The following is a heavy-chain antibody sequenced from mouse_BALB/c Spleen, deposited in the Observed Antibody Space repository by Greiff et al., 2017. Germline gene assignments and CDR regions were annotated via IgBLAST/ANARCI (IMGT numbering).Heavy chain of an antibody. Sequence: QVQLQQSGAELVKPGASVKLSCKASGYTFTSYYMYWVKQRPGQGLEWIGEINPSNGGTNFNEKFKSKATLTVDKSSSTAYMQLSSLTSEDSAVYYCTRGLRRKEGFDYWGQGTTLTVSS. CDR3: TRGLRRKEGFDY. V-gene: IGHV1S81*02. D-gene: IGHD2-4*01. J-gene: IGHJ2*01. CDR2: INPSNGGT. CDR1: GYTFTSYY.